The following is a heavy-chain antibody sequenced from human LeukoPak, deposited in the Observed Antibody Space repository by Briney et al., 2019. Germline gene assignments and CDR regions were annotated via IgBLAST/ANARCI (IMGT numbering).Heavy chain of an antibody. CDR3: ARDLGAAADYYYYYGMDV. CDR1: GGTFSSYT. Sequence: SVKVSCKASGGTFSSYTISGVRQAPGQGLEWMGRIIPILGIANYAQKFQGRVTITADKSTSTAYMELSSLRSEDTAVYYCARDLGAAADYYYYYGMDVWGQGTTVTVSS. CDR2: IIPILGIA. D-gene: IGHD6-13*01. V-gene: IGHV1-69*04. J-gene: IGHJ6*02.